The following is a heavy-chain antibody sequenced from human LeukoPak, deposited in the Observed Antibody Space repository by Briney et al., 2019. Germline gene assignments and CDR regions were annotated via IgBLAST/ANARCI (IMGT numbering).Heavy chain of an antibody. D-gene: IGHD5-24*01. J-gene: IGHJ5*02. CDR2: ISSSSSYI. CDR1: GFTFSSYS. CDR3: ARDSIQQIQSLNWFDP. V-gene: IGHV3-21*01. Sequence: GGSLRLSCAASGFTFSSYSMNWVRQAPGKGLEWVSSISSSSSYIYYADSVKGRFTISRDNAKNSLYLQMNSLRAEDTAVYYCARDSIQQIQSLNWFDPWGQGTLVTVSS.